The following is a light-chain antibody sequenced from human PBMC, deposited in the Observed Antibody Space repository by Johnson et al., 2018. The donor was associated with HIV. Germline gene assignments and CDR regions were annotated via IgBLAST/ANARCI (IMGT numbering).Light chain of an antibody. CDR3: GTWDSSLGTYV. Sequence: QSVLTQPPSVSAAPGQKVTISCSGSSSNIGNNYVSWYRQLPGTAPKLLIYENNKRPSGIPDRFSGSKSGTSAPLDITGLQTGDEADYYCGTWDSSLGTYVFGTGAKVTVL. V-gene: IGLV1-51*02. CDR1: SSNIGNNY. J-gene: IGLJ1*01. CDR2: ENN.